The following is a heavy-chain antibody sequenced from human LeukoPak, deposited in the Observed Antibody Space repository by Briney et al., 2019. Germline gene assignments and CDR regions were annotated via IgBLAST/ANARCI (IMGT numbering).Heavy chain of an antibody. CDR1: GFTFSSYS. D-gene: IGHD6-6*01. CDR2: ISSSSSYI. CDR3: ATRRMYSSSFGGFDY. J-gene: IGHJ4*02. V-gene: IGHV3-21*01. Sequence: GGSLRLSCAASGFTFSSYSMNWVRQAPGKGLEWVSSISSSSSYIYYADSVKGRFTISRDNAKNSLYLQMNSLRAEDTAVYYCATRRMYSSSFGGFDYWGQGTLVTVSS.